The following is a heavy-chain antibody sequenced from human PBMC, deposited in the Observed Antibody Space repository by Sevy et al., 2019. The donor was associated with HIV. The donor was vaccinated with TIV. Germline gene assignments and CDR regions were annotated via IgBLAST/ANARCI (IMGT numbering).Heavy chain of an antibody. CDR2: INPNSGGT. V-gene: IGHV1-2*06. J-gene: IGHJ4*02. CDR3: ARRYDFWSGYYGFDY. D-gene: IGHD3-3*01. CDR1: GYTFTDYY. Sequence: ASVKVSCKTSGYTFTDYYMHWVRQAPGQGLEWIGRINPNSGGTNYPQKFEGRVTMTRDTSISTAYMELNRLTSDDTAVYYCARRYDFWSGYYGFDYWGQGTLVTVSS.